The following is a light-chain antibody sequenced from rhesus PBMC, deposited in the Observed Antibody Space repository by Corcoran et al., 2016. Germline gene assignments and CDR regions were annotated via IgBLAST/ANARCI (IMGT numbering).Light chain of an antibody. J-gene: IGKJ4*01. CDR1: QGISNW. CDR3: QQHDNSPLT. Sequence: DIQMPQSPSSLSASVGARVTIPCRASQGISNWLAWYQQKTGKAPKLLINRTSNLETGVPSRFRGSGAGTDFTLTISSLQPEDIATDYCQQHDNSPLTFGGGTKVELK. CDR2: RTS. V-gene: IGKV1-69*01.